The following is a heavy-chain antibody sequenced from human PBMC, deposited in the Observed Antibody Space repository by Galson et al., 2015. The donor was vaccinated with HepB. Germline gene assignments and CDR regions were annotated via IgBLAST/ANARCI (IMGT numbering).Heavy chain of an antibody. V-gene: IGHV4-34*01. D-gene: IGHD3-10*01. Sequence: LSLTCAVYGGSFSGYYWNWIRQPPGKGLEWIGEINHSGSTNYNPSLKSRVTISVDTSKNHFSLKLSSVTAADTAVYFCARKYYYGSGSRTPALYYMDVWDKGTTVTVSS. CDR2: INHSGST. J-gene: IGHJ6*03. CDR1: GGSFSGYY. CDR3: ARKYYYGSGSRTPALYYMDV.